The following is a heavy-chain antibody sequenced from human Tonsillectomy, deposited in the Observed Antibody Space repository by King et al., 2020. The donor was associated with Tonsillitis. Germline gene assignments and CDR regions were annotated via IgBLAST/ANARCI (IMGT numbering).Heavy chain of an antibody. V-gene: IGHV4-39*01. Sequence: QMQLQESGPGLVKPSETLSLTCTVSSGSISSASYYWGWIRLPPGMGLEWIGSVYYSGSTYYNPSLKSQVTISVDTSKNQFSLKLSSATAADTAVYYCARIQWLANYYYYYMDVWGKGTTVTVSS. CDR2: VYYSGST. J-gene: IGHJ6*03. CDR1: SGSISSASYY. CDR3: ARIQWLANYYYYYMDV. D-gene: IGHD6-19*01.